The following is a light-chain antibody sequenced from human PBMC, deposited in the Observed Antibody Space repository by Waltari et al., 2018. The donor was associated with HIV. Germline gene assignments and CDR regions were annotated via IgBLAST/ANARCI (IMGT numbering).Light chain of an antibody. V-gene: IGLV1-51*01. CDR3: GTWDRRLSAWV. CDR2: DNN. Sequence: QSVLTPPPSVSAAPGQMVTISCSGSSSNIGYYSVSWYQQVPGAAPKLLIYDNNNRPSGIPDRFSGSKSGTSATLGITGLLTGDEADYYCGTWDRRLSAWVFGGGTKLTVL. J-gene: IGLJ3*02. CDR1: SSNIGYYS.